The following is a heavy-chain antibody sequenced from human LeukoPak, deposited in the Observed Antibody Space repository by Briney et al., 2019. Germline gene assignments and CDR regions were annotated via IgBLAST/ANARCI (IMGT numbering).Heavy chain of an antibody. CDR3: ARPPRWFGLGNRGYYYFFDY. Sequence: GASVKVSCKASGYTFTGYYMHWVRQAPGQGLEWMGWINPNSGGTNYAQKFQGRVTMTRDTSISTAYMELSRLRSDDTAVYYCARPPRWFGLGNRGYYYFFDYWGKGTLVTVSS. CDR1: GYTFTGYY. CDR2: INPNSGGT. V-gene: IGHV1-2*02. D-gene: IGHD3-3*01. J-gene: IGHJ4*02.